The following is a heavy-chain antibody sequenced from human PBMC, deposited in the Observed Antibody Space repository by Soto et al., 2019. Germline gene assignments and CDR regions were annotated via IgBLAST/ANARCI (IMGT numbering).Heavy chain of an antibody. Sequence: AASVKVSCKASGYTFTSYAMHWVRQAPGQGLEWMGRISAYNGNTNYAQKLQGRVTMTTDTSTGTAYMELRSLRSDDTAVYYCARVVGALGHWFDPWGQGTLVTVSS. V-gene: IGHV1-18*01. CDR3: ARVVGALGHWFDP. D-gene: IGHD1-26*01. CDR1: GYTFTSYA. CDR2: ISAYNGNT. J-gene: IGHJ5*02.